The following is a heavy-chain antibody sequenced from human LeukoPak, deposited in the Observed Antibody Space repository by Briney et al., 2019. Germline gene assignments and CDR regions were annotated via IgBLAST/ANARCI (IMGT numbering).Heavy chain of an antibody. CDR3: ARSPITGDYAYYFDY. V-gene: IGHV4-61*02. Sequence: SETLSLTCTVSGGSISSGNYYWSWIRQPAGKGLEWIGRIYTSGSTNYNPSLKSRVTMSVDTSKNQFSLKLSSVTAADTAVYYCARSPITGDYAYYFDYWGQGTLVTVSS. D-gene: IGHD3-16*01. CDR2: IYTSGST. J-gene: IGHJ4*02. CDR1: GGSISSGNYY.